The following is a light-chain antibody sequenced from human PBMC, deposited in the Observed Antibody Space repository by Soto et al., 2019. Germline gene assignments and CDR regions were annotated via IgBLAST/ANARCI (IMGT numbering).Light chain of an antibody. V-gene: IGLV1-40*01. Sequence: QSVLTQPPSVSGAPGQRVTISCTGSSSNIGAGYDVHWYQQLPGTAPKLLXYXXXXXXXXXXXXXXXXXSGTSASLAITGXXXEDXXXXXCQSYDSSLSGWVFGGGTKVTVL. J-gene: IGLJ3*02. CDR2: XXX. CDR1: SSNIGAGYD. CDR3: QSYDSSLSGWV.